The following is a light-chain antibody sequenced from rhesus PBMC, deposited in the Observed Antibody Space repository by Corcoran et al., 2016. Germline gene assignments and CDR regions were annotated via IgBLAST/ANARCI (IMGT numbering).Light chain of an antibody. CDR1: QGISSW. J-gene: IGKJ1*01. Sequence: DIQMTQSPSPLSASVGDTVTITCRASQGISSWLAWYQQKPGKAPKRLIYKASRLQSGVPSRFSGSGSGTDCTLTISSMKSEDFATYYCQQYSSRPWTFGQGTKVEIK. CDR2: KAS. CDR3: QQYSSRPWT. V-gene: IGKV1-22*01.